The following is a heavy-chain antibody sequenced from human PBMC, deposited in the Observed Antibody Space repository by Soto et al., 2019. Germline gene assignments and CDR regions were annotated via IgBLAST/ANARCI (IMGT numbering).Heavy chain of an antibody. D-gene: IGHD5-12*01. CDR1: GFTFSSYW. CDR3: ARDPPFIVATMGAS. Sequence: GGSLRLSCAASGFTFSSYWMSWVRQAPGKGLEWVANIKQDGSEKYYVDSVKGRFTISRDNAKNSLYLQMNSLRAEDTAVYYCARDPPFIVATMGASWGQGTLVTVSS. CDR2: IKQDGSEK. J-gene: IGHJ5*02. V-gene: IGHV3-7*01.